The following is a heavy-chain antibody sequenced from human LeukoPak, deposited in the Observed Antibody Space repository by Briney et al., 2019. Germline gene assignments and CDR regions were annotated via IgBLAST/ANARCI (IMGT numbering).Heavy chain of an antibody. CDR3: ARGGAPGMAMGDWFDP. J-gene: IGHJ5*02. D-gene: IGHD3-10*01. CDR2: IIPILGIA. V-gene: IGHV1-69*04. CDR1: GGTFSSYA. Sequence: GSSVKVSCKASGGTFSSYAISWVRQAPGQGLEWMGRIIPILGIANYAQKFQGRVTITADKSTSTAYMELSSLRSEDTAVYYCARGGAPGMAMGDWFDPWGQGTLVTVSS.